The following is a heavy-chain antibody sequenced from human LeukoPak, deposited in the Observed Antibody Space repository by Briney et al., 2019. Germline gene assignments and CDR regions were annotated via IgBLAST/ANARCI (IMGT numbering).Heavy chain of an antibody. Sequence: GGTLRLSCAASGFTFSSYGMSWVRQAPGKGLEWVSAISGSGGSTYYADSVKGRFTISRDNSKNTLYPQMNSLRAEDTAVYYCAMPYGGDDAFDIWGQGTMVTVSS. V-gene: IGHV3-23*01. CDR1: GFTFSSYG. J-gene: IGHJ3*02. CDR2: ISGSGGST. D-gene: IGHD4-23*01. CDR3: AMPYGGDDAFDI.